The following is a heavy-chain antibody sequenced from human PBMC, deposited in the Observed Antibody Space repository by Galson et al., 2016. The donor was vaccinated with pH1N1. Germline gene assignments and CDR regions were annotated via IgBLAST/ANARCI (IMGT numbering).Heavy chain of an antibody. D-gene: IGHD4-17*01. J-gene: IGHJ4*02. CDR1: GFSLSTSGVG. CDR3: AHSGYGGYVGGLHY. V-gene: IGHV2-5*02. Sequence: PALVKPTQTLTLTCTFSGFSLSTSGVGVGWIRQPPGKALEWLALIYWDDDKRYSPSLKSRLTITKDTSKNQVVLTMTNMDPVDTATYYCAHSGYGGYVGGLHYWGQGTLVTVSS. CDR2: IYWDDDK.